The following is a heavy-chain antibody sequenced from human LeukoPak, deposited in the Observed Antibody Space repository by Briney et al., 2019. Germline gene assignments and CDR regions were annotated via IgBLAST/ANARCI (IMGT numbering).Heavy chain of an antibody. J-gene: IGHJ4*02. Sequence: GGSLRPSCAASGFTFSSYSMNWVRQAPGKGLEWVSSISSSSSYIYYADSVKGRFTISRDNAKNSLYLQMNSLRAEDTAVYYCARARDTAMGYCWGQGTLVTVSS. D-gene: IGHD5-18*01. V-gene: IGHV3-21*01. CDR3: ARARDTAMGYC. CDR1: GFTFSSYS. CDR2: ISSSSSYI.